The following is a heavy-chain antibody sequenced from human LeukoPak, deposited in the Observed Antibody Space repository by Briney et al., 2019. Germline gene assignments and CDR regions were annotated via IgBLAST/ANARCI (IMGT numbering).Heavy chain of an antibody. V-gene: IGHV3-48*04. CDR2: ISSSSSTI. D-gene: IGHD2-2*02. Sequence: QTGGSLRLSCVASGFTFSDYYMNWVRQAPGKGLEWVSYISSSSSTIYYADSVKGRFTISRDNAKNSLYLQMNSLRAEDTAVYYCARGCQERSVPAAIYYYYYYMDVWGKGTTVTVSS. CDR1: GFTFSDYY. J-gene: IGHJ6*03. CDR3: ARGCQERSVPAAIYYYYYYMDV.